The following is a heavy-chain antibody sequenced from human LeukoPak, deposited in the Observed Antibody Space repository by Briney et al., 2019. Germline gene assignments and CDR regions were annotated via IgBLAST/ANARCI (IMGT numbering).Heavy chain of an antibody. CDR3: ARNRGDPSYFDY. J-gene: IGHJ4*02. CDR2: ISTSSSYI. V-gene: IGHV3-21*01. D-gene: IGHD4-17*01. CDR1: GFTFNSYS. Sequence: GGSLRLSCTASGFTFNSYSMNWVRQAPGKGLEWVSSISTSSSYIYYADSVKGRFTISRNNPKNSLYLQMNSLRAEDTAVYYCARNRGDPSYFDYWGQGTLVTVSS.